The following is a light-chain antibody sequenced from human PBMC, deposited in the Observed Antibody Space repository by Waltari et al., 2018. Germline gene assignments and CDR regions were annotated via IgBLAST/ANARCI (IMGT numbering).Light chain of an antibody. V-gene: IGLV10-54*01. CDR3: SAGDRRLGAWL. Sequence: QHDRGHPPKLRCSRSNTRPAGISERLSASRSGNTASLAITGLQPEDEADYYCSAGDRRLGAWLFGGGTKLTVL. J-gene: IGLJ3*02. CDR2: RSN.